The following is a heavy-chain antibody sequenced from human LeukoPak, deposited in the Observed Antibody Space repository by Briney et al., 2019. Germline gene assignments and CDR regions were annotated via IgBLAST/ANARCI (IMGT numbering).Heavy chain of an antibody. CDR2: IYYSGNT. D-gene: IGHD3-10*02. CDR1: DGSISPYY. Sequence: SETLSLTCTVSDGSISPYYWSWIRQPPGKGLEWLGYIYYSGNTDYNPSLKSRVAISVDTSKNQFSLKLSSVTAADTAVYYCARSTGSTMFIDYWGQGTLVTVSS. V-gene: IGHV4-59*01. CDR3: ARSTGSTMFIDY. J-gene: IGHJ4*02.